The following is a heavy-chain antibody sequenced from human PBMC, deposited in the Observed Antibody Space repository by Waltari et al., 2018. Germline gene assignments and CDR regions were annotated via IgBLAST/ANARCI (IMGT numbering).Heavy chain of an antibody. V-gene: IGHV3-21*01. CDR3: ARDHTRKDRFLDL. Sequence: EVQLVESGGGLVKPGGSLRLSCVASGFTLTNLSMNWVRRAPGKGLEWVSSISSTSTYIYYGDSVKGRFTISRDNAKKSVYLQLSGLRAEDTAIYYCARDHTRKDRFLDLWGQGTLVTVSS. J-gene: IGHJ4*02. CDR2: ISSTSTYI. D-gene: IGHD3-3*01. CDR1: GFTLTNLS.